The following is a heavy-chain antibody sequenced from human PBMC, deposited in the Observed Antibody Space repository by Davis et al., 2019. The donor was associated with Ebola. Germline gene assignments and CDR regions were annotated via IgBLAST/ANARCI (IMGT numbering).Heavy chain of an antibody. CDR1: GFTFSDYY. Sequence: GESLKISCAASGFTFSDYYMSWIRQAPGKGLEWVSYISSSSSYTNYADSVKGRFTISRDNAKNSLYLQMNSLRAEDTAVYYCARVNKRVVANSDYWGQGTLVTVSS. D-gene: IGHD5-12*01. V-gene: IGHV3-11*06. J-gene: IGHJ4*02. CDR2: ISSSSSYT. CDR3: ARVNKRVVANSDY.